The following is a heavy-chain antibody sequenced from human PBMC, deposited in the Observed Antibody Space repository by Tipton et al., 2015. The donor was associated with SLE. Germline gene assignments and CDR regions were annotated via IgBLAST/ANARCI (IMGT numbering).Heavy chain of an antibody. V-gene: IGHV3-30*18. D-gene: IGHD2-2*01. CDR2: ISVDGIGK. CDR1: GSILSTYV. J-gene: IGHJ6*02. Sequence: SLRLSCAASGSILSTYVIHWVRQAPGKGLEWVSAISVDGIGKYYADSVKGRFTISRDNSKNTLCMQLISLRPEDTAVYYCAKGDTSCYGGGCYYGMDVWGQGTTVTVSS. CDR3: AKGDTSCYGGGCYYGMDV.